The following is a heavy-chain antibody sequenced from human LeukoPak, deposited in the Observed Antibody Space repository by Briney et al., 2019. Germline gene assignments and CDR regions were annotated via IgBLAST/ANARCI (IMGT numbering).Heavy chain of an antibody. Sequence: GGSLRLSCAASGFTFGSYSMNWVRQAPGKGLEWVSSISGDSQVKYYTDSVKGRFTVSRDNAENSLFLQMNNLRVEDAAVYYCVRERWYVDNGYFDAFDIWGQGTMVAVSS. CDR1: GFTFGSYS. V-gene: IGHV3-21*06. J-gene: IGHJ3*02. CDR2: ISGDSQVK. CDR3: VRERWYVDNGYFDAFDI. D-gene: IGHD3-22*01.